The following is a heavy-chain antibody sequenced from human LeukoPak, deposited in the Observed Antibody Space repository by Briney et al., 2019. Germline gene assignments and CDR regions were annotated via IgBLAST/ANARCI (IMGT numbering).Heavy chain of an antibody. CDR2: ISSSGGRA. Sequence: PGGSLRLSCAASRFTFSSYAMSRVRQAPGKGLEWVSAISSSGGRAYYADSVKGRFTISRDNSKNTLYLQMNSLRAEDTAVYYCAKERTSESYFDYWGQGTLVTVSS. J-gene: IGHJ4*02. CDR3: AKERTSESYFDY. CDR1: RFTFSSYA. V-gene: IGHV3-23*01.